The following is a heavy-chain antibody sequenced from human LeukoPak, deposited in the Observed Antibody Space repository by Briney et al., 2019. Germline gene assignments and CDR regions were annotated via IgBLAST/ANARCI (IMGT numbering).Heavy chain of an antibody. CDR2: ISTSSWTI. J-gene: IGHJ6*03. V-gene: IGHV3-48*01. CDR3: ARGPAVADYFQYYYVDV. Sequence: GGSLRLSCAASGFTFSSYAMSWVRQAPGNGLEWVSYISTSSWTIYYADSVKGRFTISRDNARNSLYLQMNTLRAEDTAVYYCARGPAVADYFQYYYVDVWGKGTTVTVSS. D-gene: IGHD6-19*01. CDR1: GFTFSSYA.